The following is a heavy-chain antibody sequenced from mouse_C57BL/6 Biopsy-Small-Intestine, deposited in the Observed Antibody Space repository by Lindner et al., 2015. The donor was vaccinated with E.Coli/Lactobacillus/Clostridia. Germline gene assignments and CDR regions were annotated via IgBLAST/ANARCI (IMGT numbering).Heavy chain of an antibody. CDR2: FHPYNDDT. V-gene: IGHV1-47*01. Sequence: VQLQESGAELVRPGASVRMSCKASGYTFTAYPIEWMKQSHGRSLEWIGNFHPYNDDTNYNEKFKGKATLTVEKSSNTVYLELSRLTSDDSAVYFCARGGNLWSNFDFWGQGTTLTVSS. CDR1: GYTFTAYP. J-gene: IGHJ2*01. CDR3: ARGGNLWSNFDF.